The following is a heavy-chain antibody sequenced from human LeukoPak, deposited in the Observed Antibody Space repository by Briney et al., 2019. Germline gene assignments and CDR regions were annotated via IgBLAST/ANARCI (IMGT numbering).Heavy chain of an antibody. CDR2: IYYSDST. CDR3: ARSWVRGVDY. V-gene: IGHV4-59*01. Sequence: PSETLSLTCTVSGGSISGYYWSWIRQPPGKGLEWIVYIYYSDSTKSNPSRDRRVTKSVDTSKIQYSLKLSSVTAADTAVYYCARSWVRGVDYWGQGTLVTVSS. CDR1: GGSISGYY. D-gene: IGHD3-10*01. J-gene: IGHJ4*02.